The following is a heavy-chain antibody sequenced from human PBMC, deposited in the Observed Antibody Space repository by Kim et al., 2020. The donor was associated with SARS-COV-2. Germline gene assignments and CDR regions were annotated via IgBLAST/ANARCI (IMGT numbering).Heavy chain of an antibody. Sequence: GGSLRLSCAASGFTFRDHWMNWVRQAPGKGLEWVAIIKQDGSLQHYVDSVKGRFTISRDNDNNSLYLQMNSLRAEDTAVYYCARGSGWLMDAWGQGTLVTVSS. J-gene: IGHJ5*02. CDR2: IKQDGSLQ. CDR3: ARGSGWLMDA. CDR1: GFTFRDHW. D-gene: IGHD6-19*01. V-gene: IGHV3-7*01.